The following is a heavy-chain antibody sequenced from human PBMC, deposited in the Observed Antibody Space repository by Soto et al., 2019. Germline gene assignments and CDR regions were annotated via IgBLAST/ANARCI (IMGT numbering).Heavy chain of an antibody. V-gene: IGHV4-30-4*01. D-gene: IGHD6-13*01. J-gene: IGHJ4*02. CDR2: IYYSGST. Sequence: SETLSLTCTVSGGSISSGDYYWSWIRQPPGKGLEWIGYIYYSGSTYYNPSLKSRVTISVDTSKNQFSLKLSSVTAADTAVYYCAREPRIAAAGTIDYWGQGNLVTVS. CDR1: GGSISSGDYY. CDR3: AREPRIAAAGTIDY.